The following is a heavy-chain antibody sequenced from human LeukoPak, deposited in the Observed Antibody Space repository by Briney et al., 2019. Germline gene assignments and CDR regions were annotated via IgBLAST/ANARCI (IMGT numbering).Heavy chain of an antibody. D-gene: IGHD2-2*01. J-gene: IGHJ6*03. V-gene: IGHV1-69*06. Sequence: ASVKVSCKASGGTFSSYAISWVRQAPGQGLEWMGGIIPIFGTANYAQKFQGRVTITADKSTSTAYMELSSLRSEDTAVYYCAREYCSSTSCYYMDVWGKGTTVTISS. CDR3: AREYCSSTSCYYMDV. CDR1: GGTFSSYA. CDR2: IIPIFGTA.